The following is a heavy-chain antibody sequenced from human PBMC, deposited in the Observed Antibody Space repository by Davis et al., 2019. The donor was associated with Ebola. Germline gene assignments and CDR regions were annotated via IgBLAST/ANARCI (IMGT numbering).Heavy chain of an antibody. J-gene: IGHJ4*02. CDR2: ISSSSGYI. V-gene: IGHV3-23*01. Sequence: GESLKISCAASGFTFSNYAMTWVRQAPGKGLEWVSSISSSSGYIAYAESVKGRFTISRDNSKDTLYLQMRSLRTEDTAVYYCVKDRFTVVVVHGGFDYWGQGTLVTVSS. D-gene: IGHD2-15*01. CDR3: VKDRFTVVVVHGGFDY. CDR1: GFTFSNYA.